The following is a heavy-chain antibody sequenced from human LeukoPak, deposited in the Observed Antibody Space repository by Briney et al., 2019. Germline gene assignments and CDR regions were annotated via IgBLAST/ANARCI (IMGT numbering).Heavy chain of an antibody. CDR1: GFTLSNHW. CDR3: ARNNGMDV. J-gene: IGHJ6*02. Sequence: GGSLRLSCAASGFTLSNHWMTWVRQVPGRGPEWVANVNRDGSETYYLDSVKGRFTISKDNAKTSLYLQMNSLRAEDTALYHCARNNGMDVWGQGTTVIVSS. V-gene: IGHV3-7*03. CDR2: VNRDGSET.